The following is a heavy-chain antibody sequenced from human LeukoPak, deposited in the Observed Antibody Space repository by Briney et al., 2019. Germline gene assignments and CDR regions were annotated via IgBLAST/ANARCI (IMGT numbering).Heavy chain of an antibody. D-gene: IGHD2-15*01. Sequence: GSLRLSCAASGFTFSNYNMNWVRQAPGKGLEWIGEINHSGSTNYNPSLKSRVTISVDTSMNYLSLRLNSVTAADTAVYYCTRGRVAATSVTSYWGQGTLVTVSS. J-gene: IGHJ4*02. CDR3: TRGRVAATSVTSY. CDR2: INHSGST. V-gene: IGHV4-34*01. CDR1: GFTFSNYN.